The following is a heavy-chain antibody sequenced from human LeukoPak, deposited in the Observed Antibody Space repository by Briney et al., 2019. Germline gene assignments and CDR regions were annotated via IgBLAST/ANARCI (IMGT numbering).Heavy chain of an antibody. V-gene: IGHV3-30-3*01. CDR3: ARGYLYSSSWLVGY. D-gene: IGHD6-13*01. CDR2: ISYDGSNK. CDR1: GFTFSSYA. J-gene: IGHJ4*02. Sequence: GGSRRLSCAASGFTFSSYAMHWVRQAPGKGLEWVAVISYDGSNKYYADSVKGRFTISRDNSKNTLYLQMNSLRAEDTAVYYCARGYLYSSSWLVGYWGQGTLVTVSS.